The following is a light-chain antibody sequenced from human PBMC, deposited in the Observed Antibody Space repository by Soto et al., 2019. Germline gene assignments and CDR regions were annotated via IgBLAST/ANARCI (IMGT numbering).Light chain of an antibody. CDR3: QQYNTYPLT. V-gene: IGKV1-5*03. CDR2: KAS. J-gene: IGKJ4*01. Sequence: DIQMTQSPSTLSASVGDRVTITCRASQSISTWLAWYQQKPGKAPKLLIYKASNLEGGVPSRFSGSGSGTEFTITISSLQADDFATYYFQQYNTYPLTFGGGTTVEIK. CDR1: QSISTW.